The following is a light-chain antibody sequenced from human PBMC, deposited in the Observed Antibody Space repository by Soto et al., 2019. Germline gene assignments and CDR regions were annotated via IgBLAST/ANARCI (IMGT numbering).Light chain of an antibody. Sequence: QSALTQPASVSGSPGQSITISCTGTSSDVGGYNYVSWYQQRPGKAPKLIICEVSDRPSGVSNRFSGSKSGSTASLTISGLQAEDEADYFCSSYTNSKTEVFGTGTKLTVL. V-gene: IGLV2-14*01. CDR2: EVS. CDR3: SSYTNSKTEV. J-gene: IGLJ1*01. CDR1: SSDVGGYNY.